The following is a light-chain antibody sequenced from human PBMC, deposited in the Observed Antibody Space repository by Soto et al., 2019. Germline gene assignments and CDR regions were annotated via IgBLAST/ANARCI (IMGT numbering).Light chain of an antibody. CDR2: GAS. J-gene: IGKJ1*01. CDR3: QQYNNWPPWT. CDR1: QSVSSN. V-gene: IGKV3-15*01. Sequence: EIVMTQSPATLSVSPGERATLSCRASQSVSSNLACYQQKPGQAHRLLIYGASTRATGIPARFSGSGSGTEFTLTISSLQSEDFAVYYCQQYNNWPPWTFGQGTKVEIK.